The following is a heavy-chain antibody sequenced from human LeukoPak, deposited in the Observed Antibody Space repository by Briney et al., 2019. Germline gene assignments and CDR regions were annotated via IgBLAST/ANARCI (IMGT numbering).Heavy chain of an antibody. D-gene: IGHD3-22*01. J-gene: IGHJ6*02. CDR2: ISGSGGST. CDR3: AKGGYDSSGYYPYYYYYGMDV. V-gene: IGHV3-23*01. Sequence: GSLRLSCAASGFTFSSYAMSWVRQAPGKGLEWVSAISGSGGSTYYADSVKGRFTISRDNSKNTLYLQMNSLRAEDTAVYYCAKGGYDSSGYYPYYYYYGMDVWGQGTTVTVSS. CDR1: GFTFSSYA.